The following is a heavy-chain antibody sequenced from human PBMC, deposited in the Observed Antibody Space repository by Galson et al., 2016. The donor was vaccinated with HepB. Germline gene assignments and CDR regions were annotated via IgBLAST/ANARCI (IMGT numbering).Heavy chain of an antibody. D-gene: IGHD2/OR15-2a*01. CDR3: ATDTGRLYFGDHRGGGAY. CDR1: RNIRREMI. V-gene: IGHV1-24*01. Sequence: SVKVSCKVSRNIRREMIIHWVRQAPERGLEWLGGFNPEDAGSIYAQRFQGRFTMTEDTSTNTAYMELSRLRREDAAVYYCATDTGRLYFGDHRGGGAYWGQGTLVAVSS. J-gene: IGHJ4*02. CDR2: FNPEDAGS.